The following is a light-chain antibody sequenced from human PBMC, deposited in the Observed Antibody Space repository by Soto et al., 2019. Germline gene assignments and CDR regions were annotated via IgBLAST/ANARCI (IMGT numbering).Light chain of an antibody. CDR1: QSIRSY. CDR3: QQSYSLPLT. Sequence: DIQMTQSPSSLSASVGDRVTIACRASQSIRSYLNWYQQKPGKALKLVIYGASNLQSGVPPRFSGSGSGSEFTLTISGLQPDDFAIYFCQQSYSLPLTFGPGTKVDV. CDR2: GAS. V-gene: IGKV1-39*01. J-gene: IGKJ3*01.